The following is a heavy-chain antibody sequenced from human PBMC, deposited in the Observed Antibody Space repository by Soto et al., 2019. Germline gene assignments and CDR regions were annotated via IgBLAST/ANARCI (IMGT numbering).Heavy chain of an antibody. V-gene: IGHV3-64D*06. CDR3: AAAKLLPFEY. Sequence: SLRLYCSSSGFAYSVNKIHWVRQAPGKGLEYVSGISNQGDTTYYADSVKGRFTISRDNSKNTLYFQMSSLRPEDTAVYYCAAAKLLPFEYWGQGTQVTVSS. CDR1: GFAYSVNK. CDR2: ISNQGDTT. J-gene: IGHJ4*02. D-gene: IGHD2-15*01.